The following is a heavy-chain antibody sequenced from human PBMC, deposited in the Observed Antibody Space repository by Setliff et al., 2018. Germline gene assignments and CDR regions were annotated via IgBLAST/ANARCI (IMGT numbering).Heavy chain of an antibody. CDR3: ARAGPTVTFFRVLVISWWDP. Sequence: LSLTCTVSGDSISSGSYYWTWIRQPAGKGLEWVGHFHTGGSTNYNRSLRSRVSISVDTSKNQFSLKLSSVTAADTATYYCARAGPTVTFFRVLVISWWDPWGQGSLVTVSS. V-gene: IGHV4-61*09. CDR1: GDSISSGSYY. CDR2: FHTGGST. D-gene: IGHD3-3*01. J-gene: IGHJ5*02.